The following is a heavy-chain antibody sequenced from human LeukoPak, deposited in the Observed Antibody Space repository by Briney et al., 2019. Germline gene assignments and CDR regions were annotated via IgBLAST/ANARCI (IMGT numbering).Heavy chain of an antibody. D-gene: IGHD5-12*01. Sequence: GGSLRLSCAASGFTFSTYAMNWVRQAPGKGLEWVSSISSSLSYIYYADPVKGRFTISRDNSKNTLYLQMNSLRAEDTAVYYCARGPSGYRNTGGQGTLVTVSS. CDR1: GFTFSTYA. CDR3: ARGPSGYRNT. V-gene: IGHV3-21*01. J-gene: IGHJ4*02. CDR2: ISSSLSYI.